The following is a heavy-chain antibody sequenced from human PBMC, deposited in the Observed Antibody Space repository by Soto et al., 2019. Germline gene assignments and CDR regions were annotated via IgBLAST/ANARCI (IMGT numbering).Heavy chain of an antibody. CDR1: GFTFSIYA. CDR3: AKGLIVGTTTRPERLFDY. CDR2: ISGSGGSI. V-gene: IGHV3-23*01. Sequence: EVQLLESGGGLVQPGGSLRLSCAASGFTFSIYAMSWVRQAPGKGLEWVSGISGSGGSIYYADSVKGRFTISRDNSKNTLYLQMNSLRAEDTAVYYCAKGLIVGTTTRPERLFDYWGQGTLVTVSS. D-gene: IGHD1-26*01. J-gene: IGHJ4*02.